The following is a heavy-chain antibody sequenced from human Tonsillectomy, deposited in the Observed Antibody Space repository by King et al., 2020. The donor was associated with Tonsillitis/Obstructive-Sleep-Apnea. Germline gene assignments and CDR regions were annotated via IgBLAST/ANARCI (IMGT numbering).Heavy chain of an antibody. CDR3: ARGPMTTVTTFYYYYYMDV. CDR1: GGSFSGYY. CDR2: INNSGST. Sequence: VQLQQWGAGLLKPSETLSLTCAVYGGSFSGYYWSCIRQPPGKGLEWIGEINNSGSTNYNPSLKSCVTISLDTSKNQFSLKLSSVTAADTAVYYFARGPMTTVTTFYYYYYMDVWGKGTTVTVSS. D-gene: IGHD4-11*01. J-gene: IGHJ6*03. V-gene: IGHV4-34*01.